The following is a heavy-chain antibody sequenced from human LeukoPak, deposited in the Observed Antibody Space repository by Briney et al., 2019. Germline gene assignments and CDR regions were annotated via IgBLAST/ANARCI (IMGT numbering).Heavy chain of an antibody. J-gene: IGHJ4*02. CDR3: ATLERATIRGDY. V-gene: IGHV3-23*01. CDR1: GFTFSSYG. D-gene: IGHD5-24*01. Sequence: PGGSLRLSCVVSGFTFSSYGMSWVRQAPGKGLEWVSVVSGSGGSAYYAAYVKGRFTISRDNSKNTLYLQMNILRAEDSAVYYCATLERATIRGDYWGQGTLVTVSS. CDR2: VSGSGGSA.